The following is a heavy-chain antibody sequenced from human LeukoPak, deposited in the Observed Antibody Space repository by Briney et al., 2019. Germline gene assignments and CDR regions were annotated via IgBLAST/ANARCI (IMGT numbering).Heavy chain of an antibody. CDR1: GFTFSSYN. V-gene: IGHV3-30*18. CDR3: AKNGDSERWLQPKFVTH. Sequence: GGSLRLSCAASGFTFSSYNMNWVRQAPGKGLEWVAVISYDGSNNYYADSVKGRFTMSRDNSKNTLYLQMNSLRAEDTAVYYCAKNGDSERWLQPKFVTHWGQGTLVTVSS. J-gene: IGHJ4*02. CDR2: ISYDGSNN. D-gene: IGHD5-24*01.